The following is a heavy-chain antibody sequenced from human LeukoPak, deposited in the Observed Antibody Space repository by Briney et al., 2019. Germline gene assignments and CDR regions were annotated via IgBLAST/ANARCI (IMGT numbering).Heavy chain of an antibody. V-gene: IGHV4-4*02. CDR3: ATTPPRVAGYYRDY. CDR2: IYHSGST. Sequence: SETLSLTCAVSGGSISSSNWWSWVRQPPGEGLEWIGEIYHSGSTNYNPSLKSRVTISVDKSKNQFSLKLSPVTAADTAVYFCATTPPRVAGYYRDYWGQGTLVTVSS. CDR1: GGSISSSNW. J-gene: IGHJ4*02. D-gene: IGHD3-9*01.